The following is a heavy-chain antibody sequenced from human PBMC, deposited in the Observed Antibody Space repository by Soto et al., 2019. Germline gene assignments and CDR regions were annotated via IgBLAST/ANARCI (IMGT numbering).Heavy chain of an antibody. CDR2: IWYDGNKK. Sequence: QVQLVESGGGVVQPGRSLRLSCAASGFSFSDYDMHWVRQAPGKGLEWVAVIWYDGNKKYYADSVKGRFTVSRDNSKNTLYLQMNSLRAEDTAXXXXTXQXTXXWYGDYWGQGTLVTVSS. CDR3: TXQXTXXWYGDY. V-gene: IGHV3-33*01. J-gene: IGHJ4*02. CDR1: GFSFSDYD. D-gene: IGHD6-13*01.